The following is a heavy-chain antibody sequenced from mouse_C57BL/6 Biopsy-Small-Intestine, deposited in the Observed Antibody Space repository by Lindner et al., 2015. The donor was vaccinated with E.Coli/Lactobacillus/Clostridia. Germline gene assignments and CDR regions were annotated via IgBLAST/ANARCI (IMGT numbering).Heavy chain of an antibody. D-gene: IGHD1-1*01. CDR2: INPNNGGT. CDR1: GYTFTDYN. CDR3: ARGGYYGSSDWYFDV. V-gene: IGHV1-22*01. Sequence: VQLQESGPELVKPGASVKTSCKASGYTFTDYNMHWVKQSHGKSLEWIGYINPNNGGTSYNQKFKGKATLTVNKSSSTAYMELRSLTSEDSAVYYCARGGYYGSSDWYFDVWGTGTTVTVSS. J-gene: IGHJ1*03.